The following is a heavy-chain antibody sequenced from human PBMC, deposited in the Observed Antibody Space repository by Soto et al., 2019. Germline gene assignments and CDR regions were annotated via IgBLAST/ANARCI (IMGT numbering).Heavy chain of an antibody. V-gene: IGHV1-18*01. CDR2: ISAYNDNT. D-gene: IGHD5-12*01. J-gene: IGHJ4*02. CDR1: GYTFTSYG. Sequence: QVQLVQSGAEVKKPGASVKVSCKASGYTFTSYGISWVRQAPGQGLEWMGWISAYNDNTNFAQKLEGRVTMTPDTSTSTAYMELRSLRSDDTAVYYCARYHGGYSGYVVTYLVHWGQGTLVTVSS. CDR3: ARYHGGYSGYVVTYLVH.